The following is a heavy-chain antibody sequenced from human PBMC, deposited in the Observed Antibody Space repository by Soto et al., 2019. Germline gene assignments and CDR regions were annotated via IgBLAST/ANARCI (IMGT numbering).Heavy chain of an antibody. V-gene: IGHV3-23*01. CDR2: ISDGDGAT. Sequence: EVHLLESGGGLVQPGGSLRLSCAASGFAFSDYAMTWVRQAPGKGLEWVSDISDGDGATHYADSVKGRFTISRDDSKNTLYLQMDSLRAEDAAVYYCAKGRTSFDFWGQGTLVTVSS. CDR3: AKGRTSFDF. J-gene: IGHJ4*02. CDR1: GFAFSDYA.